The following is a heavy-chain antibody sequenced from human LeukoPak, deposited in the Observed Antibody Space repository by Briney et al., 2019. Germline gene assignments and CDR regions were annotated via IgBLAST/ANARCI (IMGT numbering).Heavy chain of an antibody. CDR1: GGSISSGGYY. J-gene: IGHJ4*02. Sequence: SQTLSLTCTVSGGSISSGGYYWSWIRQHPGKGLEWIGYMYYSGSTKYNPSLKSRVTISVDTSKNQFSLKLNSVTATDTAVYYCVRRMVGAIRPFDSWGQGTRVTVSS. V-gene: IGHV4-30-4*08. CDR3: VRRMVGAIRPFDS. CDR2: MYYSGST. D-gene: IGHD1-26*01.